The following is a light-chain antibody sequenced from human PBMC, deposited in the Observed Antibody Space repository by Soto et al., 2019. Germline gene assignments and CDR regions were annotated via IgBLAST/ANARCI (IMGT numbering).Light chain of an antibody. CDR2: DAS. J-gene: IGKJ2*01. CDR3: QQSFSRTMYT. V-gene: IGKV1-39*01. Sequence: DIQMTQSPSSLSASVGDRVMITCGASQTISNYLNWYQQKPGTAPKLLIYDASTLQSGVPSRFRGSGSGTDFTLTISNLQPEDLATFYCQQSFSRTMYTFGPGTKVDI. CDR1: QTISNY.